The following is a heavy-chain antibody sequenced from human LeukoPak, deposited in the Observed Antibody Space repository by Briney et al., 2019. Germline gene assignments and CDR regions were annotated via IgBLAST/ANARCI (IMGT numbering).Heavy chain of an antibody. D-gene: IGHD5-18*01. J-gene: IGHJ6*03. V-gene: IGHV3-21*01. CDR2: ISSSSSYI. CDR3: ARDPYGYSYGIYYYYYMDV. CDR1: GFTFSSYS. Sequence: GGSLRLSCAASGFTFSSYSMNWVRQAPGKGLEWVSSISSSSSYIYYADSVKGRSTISRDNAKNSLYLQMNSLRAEDTAVYYCARDPYGYSYGIYYYYYMDVWGKGTTVTVSS.